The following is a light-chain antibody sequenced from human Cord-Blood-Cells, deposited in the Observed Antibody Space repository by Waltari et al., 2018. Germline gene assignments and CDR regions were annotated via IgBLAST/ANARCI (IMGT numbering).Light chain of an antibody. CDR2: EVS. Sequence: QSALTQPASVSGSPGQSITLSCPGTSSDVGSYNLVSWYQQHPGKAPKLMIYEVSKRPSGVSNRFSGSKSGNTASLTISGLQAEDEADYYCCSYAGSSFVFGTGTKVTVL. J-gene: IGLJ1*01. CDR3: CSYAGSSFV. V-gene: IGLV2-23*02. CDR1: SSDVGSYNL.